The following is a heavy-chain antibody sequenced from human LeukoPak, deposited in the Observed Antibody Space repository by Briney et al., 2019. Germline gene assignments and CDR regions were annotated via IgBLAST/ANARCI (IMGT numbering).Heavy chain of an antibody. CDR3: ARDHEGHTVTTDYFDY. V-gene: IGHV1-69*13. CDR2: IIPIFGTA. J-gene: IGHJ4*02. Sequence: SVKVSCKASGGTFSSYAISWVRQAPGQGLEWMGGIIPIFGTANYAQKFQGRVTITADESTSTAYMELSSLRSEDTAVYYCARDHEGHTVTTDYFDYWGQGTLVTVSS. D-gene: IGHD4-17*01. CDR1: GGTFSSYA.